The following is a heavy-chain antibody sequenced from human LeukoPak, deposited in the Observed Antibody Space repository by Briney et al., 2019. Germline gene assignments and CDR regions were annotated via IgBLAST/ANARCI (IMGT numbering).Heavy chain of an antibody. J-gene: IGHJ3*02. CDR3: AKDARVVITHAFDI. V-gene: IGHV3-9*01. Sequence: GRSPRLSCAASGFTFDDYAMHWVRQAPGKGLEWVSGISWNSGSIGYADSVKGRFTISRDNAKNSLYLQMNSLRAEDTALYYCAKDARVVITHAFDIWGQGTMVTVSS. CDR1: GFTFDDYA. CDR2: ISWNSGSI. D-gene: IGHD3-22*01.